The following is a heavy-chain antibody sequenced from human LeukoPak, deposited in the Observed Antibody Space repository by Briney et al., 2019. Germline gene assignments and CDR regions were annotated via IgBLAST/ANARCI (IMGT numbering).Heavy chain of an antibody. CDR1: GGSISSGGYS. J-gene: IGHJ4*02. Sequence: PSETLSLTCAVSGGSISSGGYSWSWIRQPPGKGLEWIGYIYHSGSTYYNPSLKSRVTISVDRSKNQFSLKLSSVTAADTAVYYCATYDYGGLGFDYWGQGTLATVSS. CDR3: ATYDYGGLGFDY. D-gene: IGHD4-23*01. V-gene: IGHV4-30-2*01. CDR2: IYHSGST.